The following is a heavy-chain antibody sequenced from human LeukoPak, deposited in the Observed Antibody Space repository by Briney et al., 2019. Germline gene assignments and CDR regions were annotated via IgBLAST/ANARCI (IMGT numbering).Heavy chain of an antibody. J-gene: IGHJ6*03. CDR2: ISGDGGTT. Sequence: GGSLRLSCTASGFSFNDFVMQWVRQVPGKNLEWVALISGDGGTTDYASSVEGRFTISRDNTQKSLFLEMNNLGTEDTALYYCAKSGLGDHGIFTGRGSPYYYYYLDVCGKGTTVSVS. D-gene: IGHD2-21*02. V-gene: IGHV3-43*02. CDR3: AKSGLGDHGIFTGRGSPYYYYYLDV. CDR1: GFSFNDFV.